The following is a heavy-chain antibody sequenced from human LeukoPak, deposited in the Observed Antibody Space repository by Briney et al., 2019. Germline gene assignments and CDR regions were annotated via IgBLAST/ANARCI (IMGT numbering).Heavy chain of an antibody. V-gene: IGHV1-18*03. CDR1: GYTFISYG. CDR2: VSVYNGNT. J-gene: IGHJ5*02. Sequence: ASVKVSCKASGYTFISYGISWVRQAPGQGLEWMGWVSVYNGNTNYAQKLQGRVTITRDTSASTAYMELSSLRSEDMAVYYCARVVSGGGFDPWGQGTLVTVSS. CDR3: ARVVSGGGFDP. D-gene: IGHD6-19*01.